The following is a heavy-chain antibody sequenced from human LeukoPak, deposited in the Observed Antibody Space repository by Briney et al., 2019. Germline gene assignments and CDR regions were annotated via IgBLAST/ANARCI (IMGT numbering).Heavy chain of an antibody. Sequence: PSGTLSLTCAVSGGSISSSNWWSWVRQPPGKGLEWIGRIYYSGSTYYNHSPKSRVTISVDTSKNQFSLKLSSVTAADTAVYYCARLDGLMDVWGQGTTVTVSS. CDR1: GGSISSSNW. J-gene: IGHJ6*02. CDR3: ARLDGLMDV. CDR2: IYYSGST. V-gene: IGHV4-4*02.